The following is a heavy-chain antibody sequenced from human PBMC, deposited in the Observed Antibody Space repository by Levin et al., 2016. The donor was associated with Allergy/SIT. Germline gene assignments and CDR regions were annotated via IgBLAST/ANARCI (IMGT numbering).Heavy chain of an antibody. D-gene: IGHD3-10*01. J-gene: IGHJ5*02. CDR1: GLSLRTSKGA. CDR3: AHTYYYGSRYYYNHWFDP. Sequence: SGPTLVKPTQTLTLTCTFSGLSLRTSKGAVGWIRQPPGKALEWLALIYWDDDKRYSPSLRSRLSITKDTSKNQVVLTMTNMDPVDTATYYCAHTYYYGSRYYYNHWFDPWGQGTLVTVSS. V-gene: IGHV2-5*02. CDR2: IYWDDDK.